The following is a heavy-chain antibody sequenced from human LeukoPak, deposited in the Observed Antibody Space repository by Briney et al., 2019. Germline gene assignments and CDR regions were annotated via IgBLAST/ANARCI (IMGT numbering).Heavy chain of an antibody. D-gene: IGHD2-8*01. CDR1: GGTSSSSA. CDR2: IIPIFGTA. Sequence: ASVKVSCKASGGTSSSSAISWVRQAPGQGLEWMGGIIPIFGTANYAQKFQGRVTITADESTSTAHMELSSLRSEDTAVYYCARSQRSLIYYFDYWGQGTLVTVSS. V-gene: IGHV1-69*13. CDR3: ARSQRSLIYYFDY. J-gene: IGHJ4*02.